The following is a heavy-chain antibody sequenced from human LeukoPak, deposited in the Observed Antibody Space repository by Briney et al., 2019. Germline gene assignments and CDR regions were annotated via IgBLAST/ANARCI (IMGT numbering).Heavy chain of an antibody. J-gene: IGHJ2*01. CDR2: IYYSGST. D-gene: IGHD6-25*01. Sequence: SETLSLTCTVSGGSISIYYWSWIRQPPGKGLEWIGYIYYSGSTNYNPSLKSRVTISVDTSKNQFSLKLSSVTAADTAVYYCARQVGGFWYFDLWGRGTLVTVSS. CDR1: GGSISIYY. V-gene: IGHV4-59*08. CDR3: ARQVGGFWYFDL.